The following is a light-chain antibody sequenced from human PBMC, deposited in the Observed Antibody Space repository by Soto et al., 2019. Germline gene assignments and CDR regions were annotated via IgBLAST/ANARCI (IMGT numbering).Light chain of an antibody. Sequence: EIVMTQSPATLSVSPGERATLSCRASQSINNNLAWYQQKPGQAPSLLIYGASSRATGVPARFSGSGSGTEFNPTLHRLQSYYFAVYYCQHYKTWPPYTFGQGTKLEIK. V-gene: IGKV3-15*01. CDR1: QSINNN. CDR2: GAS. CDR3: QHYKTWPPYT. J-gene: IGKJ2*01.